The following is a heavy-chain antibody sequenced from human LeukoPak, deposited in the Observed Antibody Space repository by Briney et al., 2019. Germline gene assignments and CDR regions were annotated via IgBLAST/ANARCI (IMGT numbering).Heavy chain of an antibody. D-gene: IGHD3-10*01. Sequence: LAGGSLRLSCAASGFTFSSYSMNWVRQAPGKGLEWVSYISSSSSTIYYADSVKGRFTISRDNAKNSLYLQMNSLRAEDTAVYYYAKIPEVALLWFGESQLESDYYYGMDVWGQGTTVTVSS. CDR2: ISSSSSTI. V-gene: IGHV3-48*04. J-gene: IGHJ6*02. CDR1: GFTFSSYS. CDR3: AKIPEVALLWFGESQLESDYYYGMDV.